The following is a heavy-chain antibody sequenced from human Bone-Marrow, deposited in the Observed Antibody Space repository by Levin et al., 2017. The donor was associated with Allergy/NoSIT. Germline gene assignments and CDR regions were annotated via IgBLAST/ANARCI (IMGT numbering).Heavy chain of an antibody. D-gene: IGHD3-22*01. Sequence: SETLSLTCAVYGGSFSGYYWSWIRQPPGKGLEWIGEINHSGSTNYNPSLKSRVTISVDTSKNQFSLKLSSVTAADTAVYYCARGCYYDSSGYSGTYYFDYWGQGTLVTVSS. CDR3: ARGCYYDSSGYSGTYYFDY. J-gene: IGHJ4*02. CDR1: GGSFSGYY. CDR2: INHSGST. V-gene: IGHV4-34*01.